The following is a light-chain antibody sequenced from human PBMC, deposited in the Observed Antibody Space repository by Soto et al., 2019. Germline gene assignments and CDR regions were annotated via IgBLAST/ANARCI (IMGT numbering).Light chain of an antibody. Sequence: IVLPQSRGTLSLSPGERATLSCRASQSVSSSYLACYQQKPGQAPRLLIYGASNRATGIPDRFSGSGSGTDFTLTISRLEPEDFAVYYCQQYSNSPFTFAPGTKVD. J-gene: IGKJ3*01. CDR2: GAS. CDR1: QSVSSSY. V-gene: IGKV3-20*01. CDR3: QQYSNSPFT.